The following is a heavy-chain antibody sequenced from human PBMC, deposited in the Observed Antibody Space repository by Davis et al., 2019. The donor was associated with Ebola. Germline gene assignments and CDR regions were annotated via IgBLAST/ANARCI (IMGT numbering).Heavy chain of an antibody. CDR3: ARDPAFSSFDY. V-gene: IGHV3-7*03. J-gene: IGHJ4*02. Sequence: PGGSLRLSCEASGFTFSDYWMGWVRQTPGKGLEWVANIKQDGSENYYVDSVRGRFTVSRDNAKNSLYLEMNSLRVEDSAVYYCARDPAFSSFDYWGQGALVTVSS. CDR1: GFTFSDYW. D-gene: IGHD6-6*01. CDR2: IKQDGSEN.